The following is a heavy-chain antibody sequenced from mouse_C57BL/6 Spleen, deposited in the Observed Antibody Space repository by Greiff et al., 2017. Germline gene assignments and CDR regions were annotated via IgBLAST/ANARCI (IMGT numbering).Heavy chain of an antibody. Sequence: EVQLVESEGGLVQPGSSMKLSCTASGFTFSDYYMAWVRQVPEKGLEWVANINYDGSSTYYLDSLKSRFIISRDNAKNILYLQMSSLKSEDTATYYCARVYDGYSYFDYWGQGTTLTVSS. D-gene: IGHD2-3*01. V-gene: IGHV5-16*01. CDR3: ARVYDGYSYFDY. CDR2: INYDGSST. J-gene: IGHJ2*01. CDR1: GFTFSDYY.